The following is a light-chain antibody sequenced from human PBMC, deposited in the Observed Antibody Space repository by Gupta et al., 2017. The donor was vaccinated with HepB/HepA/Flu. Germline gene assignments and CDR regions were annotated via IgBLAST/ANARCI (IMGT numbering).Light chain of an antibody. CDR3: QQRANWPIT. Sequence: EVVLTQSPATLSLSPGERATLSCRASQTVVTYLHWYQQKSGRAPRLLIYDASNRATGIPARFSGSGSGTDFTLTISSLEPEDFAVYYCQQRANWPITFGQGTRLEIK. CDR2: DAS. J-gene: IGKJ5*01. V-gene: IGKV3-11*01. CDR1: QTVVTY.